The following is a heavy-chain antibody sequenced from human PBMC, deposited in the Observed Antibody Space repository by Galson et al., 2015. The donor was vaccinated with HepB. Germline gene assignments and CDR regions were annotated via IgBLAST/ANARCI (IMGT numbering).Heavy chain of an antibody. Sequence: QSGAEVKKPGESLKISCKCSGYNFNTFWIGWVRQMPGKGLEYMGIIYPGDSTTKYSPSFQGQVTISADKSISTAYLQWSSLKASDTAMYYCARRGGNEFGYWGRGALVTVSS. J-gene: IGHJ2*01. D-gene: IGHD5-12*01. CDR2: IYPGDSTT. CDR1: GYNFNTFW. V-gene: IGHV5-51*01. CDR3: ARRGGNEFGY.